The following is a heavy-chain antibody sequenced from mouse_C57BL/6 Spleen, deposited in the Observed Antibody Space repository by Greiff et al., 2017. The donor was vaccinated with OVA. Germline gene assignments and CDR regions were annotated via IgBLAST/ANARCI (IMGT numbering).Heavy chain of an antibody. CDR2: IWTGGGT. Sequence: QVQLKQSGPGLVAPSQSLSITCTVSGFSLTSYAISWVRQPPGKGLEWLGVIWTGGGTNYNSALKSRLSISKDNSKSQVFLKMNSLQTDDTARYYCARNCPYYSNPYAMDYWGQGTSVTVSS. D-gene: IGHD2-5*01. CDR3: ARNCPYYSNPYAMDY. V-gene: IGHV2-9-1*01. CDR1: GFSLTSYA. J-gene: IGHJ4*01.